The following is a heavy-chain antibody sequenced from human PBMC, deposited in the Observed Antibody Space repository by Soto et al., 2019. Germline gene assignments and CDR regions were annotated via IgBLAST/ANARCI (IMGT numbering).Heavy chain of an antibody. D-gene: IGHD3-10*01. CDR2: ISYDGSNK. CDR1: GFTFSSYA. J-gene: IGHJ3*02. V-gene: IGHV3-30-3*01. CDR3: AGDRGSGSYRLDAFDI. Sequence: LRLTCAASGFTFSSYAMHWVRQAPGKGLARVAVISYDGSNKYYAEPVKGRFTNSRDNSKNTLYLQMNSLRAEDTAVYYCAGDRGSGSYRLDAFDIWGQGTMVTVSS.